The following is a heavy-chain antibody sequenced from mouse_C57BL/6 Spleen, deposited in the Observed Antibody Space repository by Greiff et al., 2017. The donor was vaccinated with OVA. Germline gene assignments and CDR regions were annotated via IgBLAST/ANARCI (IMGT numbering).Heavy chain of an antibody. CDR3: ARRVNPSMYY. CDR1: GYTFTSYW. D-gene: IGHD2-2*01. Sequence: QVQLQQPGAELVRPGTSVKLSCKASGYTFTSYWMHWVKQRPGQGLEWIGVIDPSDSYTNYNQKFKGKATLTVDTSSSTAYMQLSSLTSEDSAVYYCARRVNPSMYYWGQGTSVTVSS. V-gene: IGHV1-59*01. J-gene: IGHJ4*01. CDR2: IDPSDSYT.